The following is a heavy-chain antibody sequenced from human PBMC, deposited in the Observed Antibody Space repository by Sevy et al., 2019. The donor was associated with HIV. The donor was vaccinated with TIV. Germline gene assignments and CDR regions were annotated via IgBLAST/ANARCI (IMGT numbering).Heavy chain of an antibody. CDR3: ARGSDFNDRSAKRDFDY. V-gene: IGHV3-33*01. J-gene: IGHJ4*02. D-gene: IGHD3-22*01. Sequence: GGSLRLSCAASGFTFSNYGMHWLRQAPGKGLEWVALIWNDGSSKYYADSVKGRFTISRDNSKNTLYLQMNSLGVEDTAVYFCARGSDFNDRSAKRDFDYWGQGTLVTVSS. CDR2: IWNDGSSK. CDR1: GFTFSNYG.